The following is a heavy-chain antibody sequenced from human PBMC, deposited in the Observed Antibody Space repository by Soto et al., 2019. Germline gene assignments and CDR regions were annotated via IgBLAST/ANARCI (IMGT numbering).Heavy chain of an antibody. CDR1: GFTFSSYA. Sequence: PGGSLRLSCAASGFTFSSYAMSWVRQAPGKGLEWVSAISGSGGSAYYADSVKGRFTISRDNSKNTLYLQMNSLRAEDTAVYYCAKADVLVPAAPIDYWGQGTLVTVSS. CDR2: ISGSGGSA. D-gene: IGHD2-2*01. CDR3: AKADVLVPAAPIDY. J-gene: IGHJ4*02. V-gene: IGHV3-23*01.